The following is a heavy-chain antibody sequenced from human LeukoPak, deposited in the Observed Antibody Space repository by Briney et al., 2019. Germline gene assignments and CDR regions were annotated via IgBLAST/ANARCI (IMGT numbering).Heavy chain of an antibody. CDR2: IYYSGST. CDR3: ARMAEYSSGPSYYFDY. J-gene: IGHJ4*02. V-gene: IGHV4-59*12. Sequence: SPSETLSLTCTVSGGSISSYYWSWIRQPPGKGLEWIGYIYYSGSTNYNPSLKSRVTISVDTSKNQFSLKLSSVTAADTAVYYCARMAEYSSGPSYYFDYWGQGTLVTVSS. CDR1: GGSISSYY. D-gene: IGHD6-19*01.